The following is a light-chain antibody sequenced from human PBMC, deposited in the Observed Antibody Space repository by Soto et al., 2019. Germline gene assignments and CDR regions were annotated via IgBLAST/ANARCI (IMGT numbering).Light chain of an antibody. Sequence: ELVMTQSPATLSVSPGERATLSRRASQSVSSNLAWYQQKPGQAPRLLIYGASTRATGIPARFSGSGSGTEFTLTISSLQSEDFAVYYCQQYNNWPPSYTFGQGTKLEIK. CDR2: GAS. CDR1: QSVSSN. CDR3: QQYNNWPPSYT. J-gene: IGKJ2*01. V-gene: IGKV3-15*01.